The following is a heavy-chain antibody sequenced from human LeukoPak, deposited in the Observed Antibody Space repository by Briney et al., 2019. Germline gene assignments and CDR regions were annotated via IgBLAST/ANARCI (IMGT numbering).Heavy chain of an antibody. D-gene: IGHD6-19*01. CDR3: ARGPHQQWPPMQY. J-gene: IGHJ4*02. V-gene: IGHV4-34*01. CDR2: INDSGSP. CDR1: GGSFSGYH. Sequence: SETLSLTCAFYGGSFSGYHWSWIRQPPGKGLDWIGEINDSGSPIYNPSLKSRVTISVDMSKNQFSVNLTSVTAADTGVYYCARGPHQQWPPMQYWGQGSLVTVSS.